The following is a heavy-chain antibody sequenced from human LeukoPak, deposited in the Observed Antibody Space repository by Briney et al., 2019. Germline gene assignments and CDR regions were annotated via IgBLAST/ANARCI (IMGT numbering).Heavy chain of an antibody. CDR2: INHSGST. Sequence: SETLSLTCAVYGGSFSGYYWSWIRQPPGKGLEWIGEINHSGSTNYNPSLKSRVTISVDTSKNQFSLKLSSVTAADTAVYYCARVRWPTVNAFDIWGQGTIVTVSS. J-gene: IGHJ3*02. CDR3: ARVRWPTVNAFDI. D-gene: IGHD4-17*01. CDR1: GGSFSGYY. V-gene: IGHV4-34*01.